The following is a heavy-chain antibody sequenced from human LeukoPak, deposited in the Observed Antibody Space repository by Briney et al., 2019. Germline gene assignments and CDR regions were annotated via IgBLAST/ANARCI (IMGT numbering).Heavy chain of an antibody. CDR2: ISAYNGHT. Sequence: ASVKVSCKASGGTFSSYAITWVRQAPGQGLEWMAWISAYNGHTNYAHNLQGRVTVTTDTSTSTAYMELRSLKSDDTALYYCARDCGGATAPYYFDSWGQGTLVTVSS. CDR3: ARDCGGATAPYYFDS. V-gene: IGHV1-18*01. CDR1: GGTFSSYA. D-gene: IGHD1-26*01. J-gene: IGHJ4*02.